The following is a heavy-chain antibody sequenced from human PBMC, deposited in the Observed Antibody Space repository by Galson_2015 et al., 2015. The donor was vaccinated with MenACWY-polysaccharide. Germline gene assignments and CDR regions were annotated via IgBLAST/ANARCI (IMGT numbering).Heavy chain of an antibody. CDR3: VKGGYCSTRTGYNIGWFDL. Sequence: SLRLSCAASGFTFNSFGMHWVRQVPGTGLEWVAFIRYDGSDKYYVDSVKGRFTISRDNSRHTLYLQMNSLRAEDTAVYFCVKGGYCSTRTGYNIGWFDLWGQGTLVTVS. J-gene: IGHJ5*02. CDR2: IRYDGSDK. V-gene: IGHV3-30*02. D-gene: IGHD2-2*01. CDR1: GFTFNSFG.